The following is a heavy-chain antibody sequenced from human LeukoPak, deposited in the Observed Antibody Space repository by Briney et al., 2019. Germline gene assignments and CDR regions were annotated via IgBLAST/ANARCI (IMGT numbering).Heavy chain of an antibody. CDR3: ARILGGNHGPSFDY. Sequence: SETLSLTCTVSGASISSYYWSWIRQPPGKGLEWIGYLYHSESTNYNPSLKSRVTISGDTSKNQFSLKLSSVTAADTAVYYCARILGGNHGPSFDYWGQGTLVTVSS. CDR1: GASISSYY. D-gene: IGHD3-10*01. CDR2: LYHSEST. J-gene: IGHJ4*02. V-gene: IGHV4-59*01.